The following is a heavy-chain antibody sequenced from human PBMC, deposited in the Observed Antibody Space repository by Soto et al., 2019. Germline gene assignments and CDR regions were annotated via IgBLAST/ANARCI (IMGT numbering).Heavy chain of an antibody. Sequence: GGSLRLSCAASGFTFSSSAMSWVRQAPGKGLEWVSTISNSGVSTYYADSVEGRFTISRDNSRDTLYVEMNSVRVEDTAVYYCATYGSSGYYIDHWGQGTLVTVSS. J-gene: IGHJ4*02. V-gene: IGHV3-23*01. CDR2: ISNSGVST. CDR3: ATYGSSGYYIDH. D-gene: IGHD3-22*01. CDR1: GFTFSSSA.